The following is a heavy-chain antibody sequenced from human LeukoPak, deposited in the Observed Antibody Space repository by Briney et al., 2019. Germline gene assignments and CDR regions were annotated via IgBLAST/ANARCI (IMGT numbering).Heavy chain of an antibody. J-gene: IGHJ6*03. CDR1: DGSMSPYY. Sequence: SETLALTCTVSDGSMSPYYWSWIRQSPGKGLEWIAYTFHNGNTKYNPSLWSRITISIDTSRNQVFLNLNSVTAADTAVYYCARGGYYYLDVWGKGTTVTVSS. CDR3: ARGGYYYLDV. CDR2: TFHNGNT. V-gene: IGHV4-59*01.